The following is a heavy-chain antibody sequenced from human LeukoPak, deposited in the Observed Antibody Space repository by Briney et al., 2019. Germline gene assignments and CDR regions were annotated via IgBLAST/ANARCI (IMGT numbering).Heavy chain of an antibody. CDR3: ARILIGSGRSEGTNWFDP. J-gene: IGHJ5*02. D-gene: IGHD6-19*01. Sequence: SETLSLTCTVSGGSISNYYWSWIRQPPTKGLECIGYIYYSGSTNYNPSLKSRVTISVDTSKNQFSLKLGSVTAADTAVYYCARILIGSGRSEGTNWFDPWGQGTLVTVSS. CDR2: IYYSGST. CDR1: GGSISNYY. V-gene: IGHV4-59*01.